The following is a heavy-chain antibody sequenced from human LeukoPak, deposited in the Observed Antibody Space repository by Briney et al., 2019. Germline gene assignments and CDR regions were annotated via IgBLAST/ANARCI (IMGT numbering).Heavy chain of an antibody. V-gene: IGHV3-21*01. CDR3: ARDYGGNSPYAFDI. J-gene: IGHJ3*02. D-gene: IGHD4-23*01. CDR2: ISSSSIYI. CDR1: GFTFSSYS. Sequence: PGGSLRLSCAASGFTFSSYSMDWVRQAPGKGLEWVSSISSSSIYIYYADSVKGRFTISRDNAKNSLYLQMNSPRAEDTAVYYRARDYGGNSPYAFDIWGQGTMVTVSS.